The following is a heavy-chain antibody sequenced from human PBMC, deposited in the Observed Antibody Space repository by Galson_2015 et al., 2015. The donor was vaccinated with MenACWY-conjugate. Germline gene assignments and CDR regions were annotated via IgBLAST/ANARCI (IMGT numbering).Heavy chain of an antibody. CDR3: AREGTTKYSGGWYGDYYYGMDV. CDR2: IKQDGSER. V-gene: IGHV3-7*01. CDR1: GFTFSDYW. D-gene: IGHD6-19*01. J-gene: IGHJ6*02. Sequence: SLRLSCAASGFTFSDYWMNWVRQAPGKGLEWVANIKQDGSERYYVDSVKGRFTISRDNAKNSLYLQVNSLRAEDTAVYYCAREGTTKYSGGWYGDYYYGMDVWGQGTTVTVSS.